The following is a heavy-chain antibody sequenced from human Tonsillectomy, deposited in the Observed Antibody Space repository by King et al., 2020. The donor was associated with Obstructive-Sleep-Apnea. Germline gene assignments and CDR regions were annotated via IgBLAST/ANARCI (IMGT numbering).Heavy chain of an antibody. CDR3: AREIVGATRGAFDI. V-gene: IGHV4-31*03. CDR2: IHNSGNT. CDR1: GGSISSVSSY. Sequence: QLQESGPGLVKPSQTLSLTCTVSGGSISSVSSYWTWIRQHPEKGLEWMGYIHNSGNTYYNPSLKSRLTISLDTAKTQFSLKLTPVTAADTAVYYCAREIVGATRGAFDIWGQGTMVTVSS. D-gene: IGHD1-26*01. J-gene: IGHJ3*02.